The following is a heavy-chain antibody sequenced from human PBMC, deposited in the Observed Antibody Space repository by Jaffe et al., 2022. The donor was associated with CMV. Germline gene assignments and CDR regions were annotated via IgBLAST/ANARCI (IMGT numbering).Heavy chain of an antibody. Sequence: EVQLVESGGGLVKPGGSLRLSCAASGFTFSNAWMSWVRQAPGKGLEWVGRIKSKTDGGTTDYAAPVKGRFTISRDDSKNTLYLQMNSLKTEDTAVYYCTTELIVGATPFEDAFDIWGQGTMVTVSS. CDR1: GFTFSNAW. D-gene: IGHD1-26*01. CDR3: TTELIVGATPFEDAFDI. V-gene: IGHV3-15*01. J-gene: IGHJ3*02. CDR2: IKSKTDGGTT.